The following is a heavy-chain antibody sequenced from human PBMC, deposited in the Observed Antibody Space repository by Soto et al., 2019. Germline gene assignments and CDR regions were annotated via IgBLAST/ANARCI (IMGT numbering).Heavy chain of an antibody. Sequence: QVQLVQSGAEVKKPGASVKVSCKASGYTFTSYGISWVRQAPGQGLEWMGWISAYNGNTNYAQKLQGRVTMTTDTSTSTAYMELRSLRSDDTAVYYCARSITMVRVPKKETLNWFDPWGQGTLVTVSS. D-gene: IGHD3-10*01. CDR2: ISAYNGNT. CDR1: GYTFTSYG. CDR3: ARSITMVRVPKKETLNWFDP. V-gene: IGHV1-18*01. J-gene: IGHJ5*02.